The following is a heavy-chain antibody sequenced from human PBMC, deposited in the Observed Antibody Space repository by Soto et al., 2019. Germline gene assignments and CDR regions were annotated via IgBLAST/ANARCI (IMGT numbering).Heavy chain of an antibody. V-gene: IGHV3-30*18. CDR3: VKDSTVVVTAIGSWYFDL. D-gene: IGHD2-21*02. Sequence: GGSLRLSCAASGFTFSSYGMHWVRQAPGKGLEWVAVISYDGSNKYYADSVKGRFTISRDNSKNTLYLQMNSLRAEDTAVYYCVKDSTVVVTAIGSWYFDLWGRGTLVTVSS. CDR2: ISYDGSNK. J-gene: IGHJ2*01. CDR1: GFTFSSYG.